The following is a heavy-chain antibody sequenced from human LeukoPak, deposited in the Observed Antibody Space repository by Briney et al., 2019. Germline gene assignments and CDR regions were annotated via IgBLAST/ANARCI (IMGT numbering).Heavy chain of an antibody. V-gene: IGHV3-53*01. J-gene: IGHJ4*02. CDR1: GFTVSSNY. CDR3: ARGLHSTMPYWGY. Sequence: PGGSLRLSCAASGFTVSSNYMSWVRQAPGKGLEWVSVIYSGGRTKYADSVKGRFTISRDNSKNTLYLQMNSLRAEDTAVYYCARGLHSTMPYWGYWGQGTLVTVSS. CDR2: IYSGGRT. D-gene: IGHD2-2*01.